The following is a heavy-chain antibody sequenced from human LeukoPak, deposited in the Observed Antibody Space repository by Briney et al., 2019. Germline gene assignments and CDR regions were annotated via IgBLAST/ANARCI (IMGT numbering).Heavy chain of an antibody. V-gene: IGHV4-39*07. CDR3: ASRIVGATFWGYYFDY. CDR1: GGSISSSSYY. D-gene: IGHD1-26*01. J-gene: IGHJ4*02. CDR2: IYYSGST. Sequence: PSETLSLTCTVSGGSISSSSYYWGWIRQPPGKGLEWIGSIYYSGSTYYNPSLKSRVTISVDTSKNQFSLKLSSVTAADTAVYYCASRIVGATFWGYYFDYWGQGTLVTVSS.